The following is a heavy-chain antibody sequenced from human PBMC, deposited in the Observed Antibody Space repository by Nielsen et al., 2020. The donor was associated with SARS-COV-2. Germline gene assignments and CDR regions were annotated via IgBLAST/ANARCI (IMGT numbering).Heavy chain of an antibody. Sequence: SLKISCSASGSTFSNYNIHWVRHAPFNGLEWVALIWYDGSNKYYADSVKGRFIISRDNPKSTLFLQMNSLRVDDTAIYYCTNYHFWGQGTLVTVSS. CDR3: TNYHF. V-gene: IGHV3-33*08. CDR2: IWYDGSNK. D-gene: IGHD3-10*01. J-gene: IGHJ4*02. CDR1: GSTFSNYN.